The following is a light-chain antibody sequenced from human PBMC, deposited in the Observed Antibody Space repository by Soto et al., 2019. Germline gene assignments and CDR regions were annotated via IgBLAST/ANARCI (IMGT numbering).Light chain of an antibody. J-gene: IGKJ4*01. CDR2: GAS. CDR1: RNINRK. CDR3: QQYYDYPPLI. Sequence: EIVMAQSPATLSVSPGERATLSCRASRNINRKLAWYQQKPGQAPRLLTSGASTMATGIPARFSGSGSGTEFTLTISSLQSEDFAVYYCQQYYDYPPLIFGGGTKVEIK. V-gene: IGKV3-15*01.